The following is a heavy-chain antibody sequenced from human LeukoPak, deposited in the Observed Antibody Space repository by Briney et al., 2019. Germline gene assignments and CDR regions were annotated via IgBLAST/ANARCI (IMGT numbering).Heavy chain of an antibody. CDR1: GFIFSTYS. V-gene: IGHV3-21*01. CDR2: ISSSSSYI. CDR3: ARGEWGALTGDF. D-gene: IGHD3-9*01. J-gene: IGHJ4*02. Sequence: GGSLRLSCAASGFIFSTYSVSWVRQAPGKGLEWVSSISSSSSYIHYADSVKGRFTISRDNAKNSLYLQMNSLRAEDTAVYYCARGEWGALTGDFWGQGTLVTVSS.